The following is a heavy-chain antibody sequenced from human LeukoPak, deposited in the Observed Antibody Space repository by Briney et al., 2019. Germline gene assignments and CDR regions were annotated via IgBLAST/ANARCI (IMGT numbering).Heavy chain of an antibody. CDR1: GFTVSSNY. J-gene: IGHJ6*02. D-gene: IGHD5-24*01. CDR3: ARDRFEMATTYYYGTDV. CDR2: IYSGGST. V-gene: IGHV3-53*01. Sequence: SGGSLRLSCAASGFTVSSNYMSWVRQAPGKGLEWVSVIYSGGSTYYADSVKGRFTISRDNSKNTLYLQMNSLRAEDTAVYYCARDRFEMATTYYYGTDVWGQGTTVTVSS.